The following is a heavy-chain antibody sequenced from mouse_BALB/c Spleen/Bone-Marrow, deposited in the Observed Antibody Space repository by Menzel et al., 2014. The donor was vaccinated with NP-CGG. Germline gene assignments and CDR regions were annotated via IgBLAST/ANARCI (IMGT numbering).Heavy chain of an antibody. D-gene: IGHD4-1*01. CDR3: ARWVPYWEFAY. Sequence: VQLQQSGAELMKPGASVKISCKATGYTFSSYWIEWVKQRPGHGLEWIGEILPGSGSTNYNEKFKGKATFTADTSSNTAHMQLSSLTSEDSAVYYCARWVPYWEFAYWGQGTLVTVSA. V-gene: IGHV1-9*01. CDR2: ILPGSGST. CDR1: GYTFSSYW. J-gene: IGHJ3*01.